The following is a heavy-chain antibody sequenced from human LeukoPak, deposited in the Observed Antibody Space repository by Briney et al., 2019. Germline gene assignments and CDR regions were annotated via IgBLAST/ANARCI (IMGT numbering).Heavy chain of an antibody. CDR2: INSKSGGT. CDR3: AREDSSQSFDY. Sequence: ASVKVSCKASGYTFTGYYMHWVRPPPGQGLEWMGWINSKSGGTNYGQKFQGRVNMTRDTSISTAYMELSRLRSDDTAVYYWAREDSSQSFDYWGQGTLVTVSS. CDR1: GYTFTGYY. J-gene: IGHJ4*02. V-gene: IGHV1-2*02. D-gene: IGHD5-18*01.